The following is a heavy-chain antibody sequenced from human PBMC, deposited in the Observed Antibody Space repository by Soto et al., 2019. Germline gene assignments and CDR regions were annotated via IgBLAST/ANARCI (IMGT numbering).Heavy chain of an antibody. J-gene: IGHJ4*02. CDR1: GFTFGDYA. D-gene: IGHD2-21*02. Sequence: GGSLRLSCTASGFTFGDYAMSWFRQAPGKGLEWVGFIRSKAYGGTTEYAASVKGRFTISRDDSKSIAYLQMNSLRVEDTAVYYCARDGVGATTFRGYFDYWGQGILVTVSS. CDR2: IRSKAYGGTT. V-gene: IGHV3-49*03. CDR3: ARDGVGATTFRGYFDY.